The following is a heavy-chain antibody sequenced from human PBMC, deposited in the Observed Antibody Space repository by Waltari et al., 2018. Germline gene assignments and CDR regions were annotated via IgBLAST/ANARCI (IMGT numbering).Heavy chain of an antibody. V-gene: IGHV3-7*01. CDR3: AACIEVTGAYDF. CDR1: GFTCSNYW. J-gene: IGHJ4*02. D-gene: IGHD2-21*02. CDR2: IKEDGSAT. Sequence: EVQLVESGGGLVQPGGSLRLSWAAAGFTCSNYWMSWVRQAQGRGPEWLANIKEDGSATYSVDSVKGRFTISRDNAKNSLYVQMNNLRAEDTAVYYCAACIEVTGAYDFWGQGSLVTVSS.